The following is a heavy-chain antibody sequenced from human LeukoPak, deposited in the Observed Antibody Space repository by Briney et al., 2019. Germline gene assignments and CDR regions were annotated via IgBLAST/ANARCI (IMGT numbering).Heavy chain of an antibody. V-gene: IGHV3-15*01. J-gene: IGHJ6*04. D-gene: IGHD1-1*01. Sequence: PGGSLRLSCAASGFTFSNAWMTWVRQAPGKGLEWVGRIKSKTDGGTTEDAAPVKGRFTISREDSNNTLYLQMNSLQTEDTAVYYCATGTRMDVWGKGTTVTVSS. CDR1: GFTFSNAW. CDR3: ATGTRMDV. CDR2: IKSKTDGGTT.